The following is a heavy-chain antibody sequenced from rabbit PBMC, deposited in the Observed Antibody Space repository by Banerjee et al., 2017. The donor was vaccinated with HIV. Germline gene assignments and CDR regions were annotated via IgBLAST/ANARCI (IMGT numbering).Heavy chain of an antibody. CDR3: ARGSAYAGAGYAL. V-gene: IGHV1S40*01. J-gene: IGHJ3*01. CDR2: IYVGNGVGT. Sequence: QSLEESGGDLVKPGASLTLTCTASGFSFSSGYYMCWVRQAPGKGLEWIACIYVGNGVGTYYASWAKGRFTISKTSSTTVALQMTSLTAADTATYFCARGSAYAGAGYALWGQGTLVTVS. D-gene: IGHD4-2*01. CDR1: GFSFSSGYY.